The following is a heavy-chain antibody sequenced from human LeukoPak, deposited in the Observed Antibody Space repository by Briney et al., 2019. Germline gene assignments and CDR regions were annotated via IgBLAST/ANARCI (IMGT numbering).Heavy chain of an antibody. V-gene: IGHV3-74*01. J-gene: IGHJ4*02. CDR3: AKDAVQLWLFFFDY. CDR2: INEDGSTT. D-gene: IGHD5-18*01. Sequence: GGSLRLSCAASGFTFSSNWMHWVRQAPGKGLVWVSRINEDGSTTNYADSVKGRSTIFRDNAKNTLYLQMNSLRAEDTAVYYCAKDAVQLWLFFFDYWGQGTLVTVSS. CDR1: GFTFSSNW.